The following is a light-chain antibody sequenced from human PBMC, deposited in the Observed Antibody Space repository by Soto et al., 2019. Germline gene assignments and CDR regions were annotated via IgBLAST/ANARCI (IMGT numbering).Light chain of an antibody. CDR3: CSYAGSSTV. V-gene: IGLV2-23*01. Sequence: QSALTQPASVSGSPGQSITISCTGTSSDVGSYNLVSWYQQHPGKDPKLMIYEGSKRPSGVSNCFSGSKSGNTASLTISGLQAEDEADYYCCSYAGSSTVFGGGTKVTVL. J-gene: IGLJ2*01. CDR1: SSDVGSYNL. CDR2: EGS.